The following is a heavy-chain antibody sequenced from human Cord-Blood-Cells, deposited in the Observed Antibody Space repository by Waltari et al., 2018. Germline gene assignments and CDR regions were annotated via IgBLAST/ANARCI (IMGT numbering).Heavy chain of an antibody. CDR2: IYPGDSDT. CDR1: GYSFTSYW. Sequence: EVQLVQSGAEVKRPGESLKSSCKGYGYSFTSYWLGGARQMPGKGLGWMGIIYPGDSDTRYSPSFQGQVTISADKSISTAYLQWSSLKASDTAMYYCARRGSGSYYRNSFDYWGQGTLVTVSS. D-gene: IGHD3-10*01. J-gene: IGHJ4*02. CDR3: ARRGSGSYYRNSFDY. V-gene: IGHV5-51*01.